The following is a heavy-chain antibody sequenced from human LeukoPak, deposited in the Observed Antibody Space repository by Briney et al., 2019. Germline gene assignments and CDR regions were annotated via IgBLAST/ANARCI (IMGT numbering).Heavy chain of an antibody. CDR1: GGSFRGYY. CDR3: ARGIVLMVYASFDY. Sequence: PLETLCLTCAVNGGSFRGYYWTWIRQPPGKGLEWIGEINHSGGTNSTPSLHSRVTISVYTSKHQFSLKLSSVTAADTAVYYCARGIVLMVYASFDYWGQGNLSSVSS. V-gene: IGHV4-34*01. D-gene: IGHD2-8*01. CDR2: INHSGGT. J-gene: IGHJ4*02.